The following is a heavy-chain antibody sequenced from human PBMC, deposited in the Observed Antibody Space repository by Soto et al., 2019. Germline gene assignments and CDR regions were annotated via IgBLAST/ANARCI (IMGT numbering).Heavy chain of an antibody. D-gene: IGHD2-15*01. CDR2: ISAYNGDT. Sequence: QVQLVQSGGEVKKPGASVKVSCKTSGYTFTNYGITWVRQAPGQGVKWMGWISAYNGDTNYAQKFQGRVIMTKETSTTTAYMELRSLRSDDTAVYYCARGPAGGLRGGVSYWGQGTLVTVSS. V-gene: IGHV1-18*04. CDR1: GYTFTNYG. J-gene: IGHJ4*02. CDR3: ARGPAGGLRGGVSY.